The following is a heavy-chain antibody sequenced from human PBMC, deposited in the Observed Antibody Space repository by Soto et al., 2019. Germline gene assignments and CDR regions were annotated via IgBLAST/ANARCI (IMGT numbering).Heavy chain of an antibody. V-gene: IGHV4-34*01. CDR2: INHSGST. CDR3: ARDRIVVVPAAMKPYYYYGMDV. CDR1: DGCISRYY. Sequence: SETLSVTCTVGDGCISRYYWSWISKTPGKGLEWIGEINHSGSTNYNPSLKSRVTISVDKSKNQFSLKLSSVTAADTAVYYCARDRIVVVPAAMKPYYYYGMDVWGQGTTVTVSS. J-gene: IGHJ6*02. D-gene: IGHD2-2*01.